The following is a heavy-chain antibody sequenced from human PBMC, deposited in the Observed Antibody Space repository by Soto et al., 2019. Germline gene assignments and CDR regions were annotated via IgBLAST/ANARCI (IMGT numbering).Heavy chain of an antibody. CDR1: GFTFSSYA. Sequence: QVQLVESGGGVVQPGRSLRLSCAASGFTFSSYAMHWVRQAPGKGLEWVAVISYDGSNKYYADSVKGRFTISRDNSKNTLYLQMNSLRAEDTAVYYCARADGGNLNFFDYWGQGTLVTVSS. V-gene: IGHV3-30-3*01. D-gene: IGHD2-15*01. J-gene: IGHJ4*02. CDR2: ISYDGSNK. CDR3: ARADGGNLNFFDY.